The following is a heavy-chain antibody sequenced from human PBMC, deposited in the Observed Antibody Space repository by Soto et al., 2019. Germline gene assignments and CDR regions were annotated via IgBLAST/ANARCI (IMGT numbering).Heavy chain of an antibody. V-gene: IGHV4-39*01. J-gene: IGHJ6*02. CDR3: GRQPGHCGSTTCFGYYSVDV. CDR1: GGSISSSSYS. CDR2: IYYSGST. Sequence: QLQLQESGPRLVKPSETLSLTCSVSGGSISSSSYSWGWIRQPPGKGLEWIGTIYYSGSTNYNPCLEGRVAIAADTPNNQLSLRLSSVTDADTAVYYCGRQPGHCGSTTCFGYYSVDVWGQGTTVTVS. D-gene: IGHD2-2*01.